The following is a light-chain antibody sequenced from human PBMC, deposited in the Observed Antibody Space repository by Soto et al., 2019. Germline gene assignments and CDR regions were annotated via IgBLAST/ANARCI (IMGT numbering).Light chain of an antibody. CDR2: EGS. Sequence: QSALTQPASVSGSPGQSITISCTGTSSDVGSYNLVSWYQQHPGKAPNLMIYEGSKRPSGVSNRFSGSKSGNTASLTISGLQAEDEADYYCCSYAGSSPPFGGGTKLTVL. J-gene: IGLJ3*02. V-gene: IGLV2-23*01. CDR1: SSDVGSYNL. CDR3: CSYAGSSPP.